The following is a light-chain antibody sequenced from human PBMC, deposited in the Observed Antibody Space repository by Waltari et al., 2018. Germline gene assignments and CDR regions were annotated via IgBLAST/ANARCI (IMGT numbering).Light chain of an antibody. CDR3: QQSFIIPRT. CDR2: AAS. V-gene: IGKV1-39*01. J-gene: IGKJ2*01. Sequence: DVQMTQSPLSLSASVGDRVTISCRASQNIVNYLNWYQQKPGKPPKVLIYAASTLFSGVPSRFSGSGSGTEFTLTISGLQPDDFATYYCQQSFIIPRTFGPGSRL. CDR1: QNIVNY.